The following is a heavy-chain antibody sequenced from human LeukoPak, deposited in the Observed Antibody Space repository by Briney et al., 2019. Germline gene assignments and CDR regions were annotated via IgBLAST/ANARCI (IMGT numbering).Heavy chain of an antibody. CDR3: AKDSRIWGRRPYYFDY. V-gene: IGHV3-23*01. CDR2: ISGSGASK. CDR1: GFTFSSHG. D-gene: IGHD7-27*01. J-gene: IGHJ4*02. Sequence: PGGSLRLSCAASGFTFSSHGMHWVRQAPGKGLEWVSVISGSGASKFYSDSVKGRFTISRDTSKNTLYLQMNSLKVEDTAVYYCAKDSRIWGRRPYYFDYWGQGTLVTVSS.